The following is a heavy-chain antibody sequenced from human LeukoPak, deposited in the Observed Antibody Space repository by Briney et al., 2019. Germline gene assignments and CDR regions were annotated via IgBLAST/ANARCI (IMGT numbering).Heavy chain of an antibody. Sequence: PGGSLRLSCAASGFTFSSYAMHWVRQAPGKGLEWVSSISSSSSYIYYADSVKGRFTISRDNAKNSLYLQMNSLRAEDTAVYYCARDRRTVTIFGVVTNPFDPWGQGTLVTVSS. V-gene: IGHV3-21*01. CDR2: ISSSSSYI. CDR3: ARDRRTVTIFGVVTNPFDP. D-gene: IGHD3-3*01. CDR1: GFTFSSYA. J-gene: IGHJ5*02.